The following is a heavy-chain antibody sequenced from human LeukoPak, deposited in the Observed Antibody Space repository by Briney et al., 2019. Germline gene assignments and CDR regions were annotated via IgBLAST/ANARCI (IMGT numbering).Heavy chain of an antibody. J-gene: IGHJ4*02. CDR2: IRSKANSYAT. CDR1: GFTFSGSA. D-gene: IGHD3-9*01. CDR3: TMSLTGYYLFDY. Sequence: GGSLRLSCAASGFTFSGSAMHWVRQASGKGLEWVGRIRSKANSYATAYAASVKGRFTISRDDSKNTAYLQMNSLKTEDTAVYYCTMSLTGYYLFDYWGQGTLVTVSS. V-gene: IGHV3-73*01.